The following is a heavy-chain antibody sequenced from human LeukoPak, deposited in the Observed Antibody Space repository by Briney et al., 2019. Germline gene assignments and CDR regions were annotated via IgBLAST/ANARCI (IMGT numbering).Heavy chain of an antibody. Sequence: ASVKVSCKASGYTFIRYDINWVRQATGQGLEWMGWMNPNSGNTGYPLKFQGRVTMTRNTAISTAYMELSSLTSEDTAVYYCSLRRDDYYYYGMDVWGQGTTVTVSS. CDR1: GYTFIRYD. CDR2: MNPNSGNT. CDR3: SLRRDDYYYYGMDV. V-gene: IGHV1-8*01. J-gene: IGHJ6*02.